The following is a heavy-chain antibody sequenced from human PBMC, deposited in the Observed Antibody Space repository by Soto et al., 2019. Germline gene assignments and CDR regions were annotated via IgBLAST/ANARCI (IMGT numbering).Heavy chain of an antibody. D-gene: IGHD5-18*01. CDR1: GYTFTSYA. CDR3: ARVGRRGYSYGLFFYYFDY. V-gene: IGHV1-3*01. CDR2: INAGNGNT. J-gene: IGHJ4*02. Sequence: ASVKVSCKGAGYTFTSYAMHWVRQAPGQRLEWMGWINAGNGNTKYSQKFQGRVTITRDTSASTAYMELSSLRSEDTAVYYCARVGRRGYSYGLFFYYFDYWGQGTLVTVSS.